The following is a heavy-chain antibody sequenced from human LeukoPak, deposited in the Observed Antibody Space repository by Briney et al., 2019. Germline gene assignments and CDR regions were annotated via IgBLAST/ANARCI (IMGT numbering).Heavy chain of an antibody. CDR3: ARHGYTASHYFLDY. CDR2: IYTTGTT. V-gene: IGHV4-4*07. Sequence: SETLSLTCTVSSGSINSYYWGWVRQPAGRGLEWIGRIYTTGTTNYNPSLKSRLTMSVDTSKRQFSLNLRSVTAADTAIYYCARHGYTASHYFLDYWSQGILVTISS. CDR1: SGSINSYY. D-gene: IGHD2-2*02. J-gene: IGHJ4*02.